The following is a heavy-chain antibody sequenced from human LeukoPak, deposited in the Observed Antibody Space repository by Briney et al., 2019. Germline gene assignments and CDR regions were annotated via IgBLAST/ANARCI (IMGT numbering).Heavy chain of an antibody. Sequence: SVKLSCKASGGTFSSYAISWVRQSPGQGLEWMGGIIAIFGTANYAQKFQGRVTITADESTSTAYMELSSLRSEDTAVYYCAHPAHGDYPPNYYYYMDVWGKGTTVTVSS. D-gene: IGHD4-17*01. J-gene: IGHJ6*03. CDR2: IIAIFGTA. CDR3: AHPAHGDYPPNYYYYMDV. V-gene: IGHV1-69*13. CDR1: GGTFSSYA.